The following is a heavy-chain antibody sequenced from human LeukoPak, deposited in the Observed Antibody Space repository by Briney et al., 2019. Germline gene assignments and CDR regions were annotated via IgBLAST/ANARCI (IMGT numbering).Heavy chain of an antibody. D-gene: IGHD3-3*02. Sequence: SETLSLTCTVSGGSISSYYWSWLRQPPGKGLEWIGYIYYSGSTNYNPSLKSRVTISVDTSKNQFSLKLSSVTAADTAVYYCARAFYPGYYSYMAVWGKGTTVTVSS. CDR2: IYYSGST. V-gene: IGHV4-59*01. CDR3: ARAFYPGYYSYMAV. J-gene: IGHJ6*03. CDR1: GGSISSYY.